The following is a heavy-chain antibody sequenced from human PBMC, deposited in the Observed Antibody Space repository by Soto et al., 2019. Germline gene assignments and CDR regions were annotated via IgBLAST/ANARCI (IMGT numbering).Heavy chain of an antibody. V-gene: IGHV3-23*01. D-gene: IGHD7-27*01. CDR2: ISGSGGST. J-gene: IGHJ6*02. Sequence: EVQLLESGGGLVQPGGSLRLSCAASGFTFSSYAMSWVRQAPGKGLEWVSAISGSGGSTYYADSVKGRFTISRDNSKNTLYLQMNSLRAEDTAVYYCAKKLGPLGGRFGMDVWDQGTTVTVSS. CDR3: AKKLGPLGGRFGMDV. CDR1: GFTFSSYA.